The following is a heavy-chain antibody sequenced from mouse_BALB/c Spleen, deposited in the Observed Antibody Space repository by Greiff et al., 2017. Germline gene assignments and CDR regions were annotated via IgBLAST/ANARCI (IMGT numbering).Heavy chain of an antibody. CDR1: GFSLSTSGMG. CDR2: IYWDDDK. Sequence: QVTLKESGPGILQPSQTLSLTCSFSGFSLSTSGMGVSWIRQPSGKGLEWLAHIYWDDDKRYNPSLKSRLTISKDTSRNQVFLKITSVDTADTATYYCARRNYYGSSYLGFAYWGQGTLVTVSA. D-gene: IGHD1-1*01. J-gene: IGHJ3*01. V-gene: IGHV8-12*01. CDR3: ARRNYYGSSYLGFAY.